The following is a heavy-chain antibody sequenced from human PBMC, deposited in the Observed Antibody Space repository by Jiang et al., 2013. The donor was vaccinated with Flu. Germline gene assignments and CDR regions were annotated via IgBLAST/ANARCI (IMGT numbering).Heavy chain of an antibody. V-gene: IGHV4-59*13. D-gene: IGHD3-22*01. CDR3: ARLNYFDSNGYYYKYWYFDL. CDR1: GGSINSDY. J-gene: IGHJ2*01. Sequence: GPGLVKPSETLSLTCTVSGGSINSDYWSWIRQPPGKGLEWMGYILYSGSTNYNPSLKSRLTISLDTSKDQFSLRLSSVTAADTAVYYCARLNYFDSNGYYYKYWYFDLWGRGTLVTV. CDR2: ILYSGST.